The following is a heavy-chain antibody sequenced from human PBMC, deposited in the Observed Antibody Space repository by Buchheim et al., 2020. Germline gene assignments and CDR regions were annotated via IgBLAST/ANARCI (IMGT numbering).Heavy chain of an antibody. V-gene: IGHV3-48*03. J-gene: IGHJ4*02. D-gene: IGHD3-3*02. CDR3: ARQFWSEFLTFEY. CDR2: ITGSGSTI. Sequence: EVQLVESGGGLVQPGGSLRLSCAASGFTFSSYEMNWVRQAPGKGLEWVSYITGSGSTIYYADSVKGRFTISRDNAKNSLYQQMNSLRAEDTAVYYCARQFWSEFLTFEYWGQGTL. CDR1: GFTFSSYE.